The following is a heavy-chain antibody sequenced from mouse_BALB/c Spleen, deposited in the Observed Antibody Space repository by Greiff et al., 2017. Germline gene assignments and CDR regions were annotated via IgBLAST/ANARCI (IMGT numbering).Heavy chain of an antibody. D-gene: IGHD2-14*01. CDR1: GFTFSDYY. Sequence: EVQVVESGGGLVKPGGSLKLSCAASGFTFSDYYMYWVRQTPEKRLEWVATISDGGSYTYYPDSVKGRFTISRDNAKNNLYLQMSSLKSEDTAMYYCARDGEVRSWFAYWGQGTLVTVSA. V-gene: IGHV5-4*02. CDR3: ARDGEVRSWFAY. J-gene: IGHJ3*01. CDR2: ISDGGSYT.